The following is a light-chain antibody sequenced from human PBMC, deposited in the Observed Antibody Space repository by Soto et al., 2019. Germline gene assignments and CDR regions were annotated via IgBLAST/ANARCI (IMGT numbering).Light chain of an antibody. Sequence: EIVMTQSPATLSVSPGERATLSCRASQSVSGNLAWYQQRPGQAPRLLIYGASTRATGIPSRFSGSGSGTDFTLTISSLQSEGFAVYYCQQCSNWPLTFGGGTKVEIK. CDR1: QSVSGN. J-gene: IGKJ4*01. V-gene: IGKV3D-15*01. CDR3: QQCSNWPLT. CDR2: GAS.